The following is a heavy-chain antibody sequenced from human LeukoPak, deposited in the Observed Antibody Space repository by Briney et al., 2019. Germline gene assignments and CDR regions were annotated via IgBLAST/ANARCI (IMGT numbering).Heavy chain of an antibody. Sequence: ASVKVSCKASGYTFTSYGISWVRQAPGQGLEWMGWISAYNGNTNYAQKLQGRVTMTTDTSTSTAYMELRSLRSDDTAVYYCASTYGSGSTWDLNYWGQGTLVTVSS. CDR1: GYTFTSYG. V-gene: IGHV1-18*01. J-gene: IGHJ4*02. CDR3: ASTYGSGSTWDLNY. D-gene: IGHD3-10*01. CDR2: ISAYNGNT.